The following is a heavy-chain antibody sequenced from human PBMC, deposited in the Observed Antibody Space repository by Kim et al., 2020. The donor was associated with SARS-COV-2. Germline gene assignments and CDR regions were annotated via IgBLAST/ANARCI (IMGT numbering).Heavy chain of an antibody. Sequence: YTPTLKSRVPMSVDTAKDQFSLKLSSVTAADTAVYYCAGATGSYGSPFDYWGQGTLVTVSS. V-gene: IGHV4-39*01. CDR3: AGATGSYGSPFDY. J-gene: IGHJ4*02. D-gene: IGHD5-18*01.